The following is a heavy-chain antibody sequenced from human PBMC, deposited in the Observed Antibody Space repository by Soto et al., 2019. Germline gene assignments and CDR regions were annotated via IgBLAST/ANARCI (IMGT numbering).Heavy chain of an antibody. D-gene: IGHD1-26*01. CDR1: GYSFTSYW. V-gene: IGHV5-51*01. CDR3: ARQIRALYYGMDV. J-gene: IGHJ6*02. Sequence: PGESLKISCNGSGYSFTSYWIGWVRQMPGKGLEWMGIIYPGDSDTRYSPSFQGQVTISADKSISTAYLQWSSLKASDTAMYYCARQIRALYYGMDVWGQGTTVTVSS. CDR2: IYPGDSDT.